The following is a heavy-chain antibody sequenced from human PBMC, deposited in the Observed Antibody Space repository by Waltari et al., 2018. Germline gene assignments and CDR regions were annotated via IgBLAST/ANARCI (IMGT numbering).Heavy chain of an antibody. D-gene: IGHD3-9*01. V-gene: IGHV4-39*01. Sequence: QLQVQASGPGLVQPSETLSLTCTVSGGAITTTNYYWGWIRQPPGKGLEWIGSIYYNGNTYYTPSLKSRVTISADTSKNQFSLNLNSVTAADTAVYYCASLLTGDWGQGVLVTVSS. CDR2: IYYNGNT. CDR1: GGAITTTNYY. J-gene: IGHJ4*02. CDR3: ASLLTGD.